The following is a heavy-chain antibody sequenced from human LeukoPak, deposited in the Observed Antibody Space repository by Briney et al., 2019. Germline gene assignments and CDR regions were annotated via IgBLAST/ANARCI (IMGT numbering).Heavy chain of an antibody. D-gene: IGHD2-15*01. J-gene: IGHJ4*02. CDR3: TSQGYCSGGSCYSGRY. CDR1: GFTFSGSA. Sequence: GGSLRLSCAGSGFTFSGSAMHWVRQASGKGLEWVGRIISKANSYATAYAASVKGRFTIARDDSKNTAYLQMNSLKTEDPAVYYCTSQGYCSGGSCYSGRYWGQGTLVTVSS. CDR2: IISKANSYAT. V-gene: IGHV3-73*01.